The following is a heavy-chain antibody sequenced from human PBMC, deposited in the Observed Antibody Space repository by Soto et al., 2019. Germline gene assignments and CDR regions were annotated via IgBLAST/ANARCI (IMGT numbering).Heavy chain of an antibody. CDR1: GGTSSSYA. J-gene: IGHJ4*02. D-gene: IGHD4-4*01. V-gene: IGHV1-69*01. Sequence: QVQVVQSGAEVKKPGSSVRVSCKASGGTSSSYAITWMRQAPGQGLEWMGGIIPILDTTDYAQKFQGRVTFSAEESTSTVYMELSSLTSEGTAVYYCASGGTTVNRRFDFWGQGNLVTVSS. CDR3: ASGGTTVNRRFDF. CDR2: IIPILDTT.